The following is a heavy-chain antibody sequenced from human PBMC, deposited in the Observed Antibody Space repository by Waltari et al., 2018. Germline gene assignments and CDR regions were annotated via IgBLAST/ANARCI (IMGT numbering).Heavy chain of an antibody. D-gene: IGHD1-26*01. J-gene: IGHJ4*02. CDR2: IYPGDSYT. CDR1: GVTFTSYH. Sequence: VQLVQSGAEVKKPGASVKVSCKTSGVTFTSYHMHWVRQAPGQGLEWRGIIYPGDSYTRYSPSFQGQVTISADKSISTAYLQWSSLKASDTAMYYCARVRVVGGQYYFDYWGQGTLVTVSS. CDR3: ARVRVVGGQYYFDY. V-gene: IGHV5-51*01.